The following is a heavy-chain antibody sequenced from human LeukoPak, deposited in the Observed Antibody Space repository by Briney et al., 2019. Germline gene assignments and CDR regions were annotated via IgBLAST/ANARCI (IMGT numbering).Heavy chain of an antibody. D-gene: IGHD2-2*02. CDR1: GGTFSSYA. Sequence: GSSVKVSCKASGGTFSSYAISWVRQAPGQGLEWMGGIIPIFGTANYAQKFQGRVTITADESTSTAYMELSSLRSEGTAVYYCARTYCRSTCCYIREVGEYFQHWGQGTLVTVSS. CDR2: IIPIFGTA. J-gene: IGHJ1*01. V-gene: IGHV1-69*01. CDR3: ARTYCRSTCCYIREVGEYFQH.